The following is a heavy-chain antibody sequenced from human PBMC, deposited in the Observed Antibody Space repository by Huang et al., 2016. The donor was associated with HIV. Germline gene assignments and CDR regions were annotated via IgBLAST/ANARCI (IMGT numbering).Heavy chain of an antibody. CDR3: ARRYNWNYVAHGFDI. CDR1: GFTFSDYS. V-gene: IGHV3-21*06. J-gene: IGHJ3*02. D-gene: IGHD1-7*01. Sequence: EVQLVESGGGLVRPGGSLTLSCAASGFTFSDYSMRWVRQAPGKGLEWASHISGSSTYIYSVDSVKGGVAISRDNAKNLLFLQMNSLRAEDTALYYCARRYNWNYVAHGFDIWGQGTMVTVSS. CDR2: ISGSSTYI.